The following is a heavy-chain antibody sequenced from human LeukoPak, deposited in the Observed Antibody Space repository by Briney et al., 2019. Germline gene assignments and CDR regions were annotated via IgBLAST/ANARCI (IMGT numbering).Heavy chain of an antibody. CDR2: ISNSDGTT. Sequence: GGSLRLSCTASGFKFHNYALHWVRQAPGKGLEWVSTISNSDGTTYYADSVKGRFTISRDDSENTLSLQMNSLRAEDTAVYYCAKATGYLLWGQGTLVTVSS. CDR1: GFKFHNYA. V-gene: IGHV3-23*01. CDR3: AKATGYLL. J-gene: IGHJ4*02. D-gene: IGHD1-14*01.